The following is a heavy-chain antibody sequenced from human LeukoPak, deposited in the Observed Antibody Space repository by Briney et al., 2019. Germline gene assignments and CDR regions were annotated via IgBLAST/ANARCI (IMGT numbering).Heavy chain of an antibody. CDR1: GGPITSHF. V-gene: IGHV4-59*11. J-gene: IGHJ4*02. CDR3: ARDGPTSTAPFDY. D-gene: IGHD1-26*01. Sequence: SETLSLTCTVSGGPITSHFWSWIRQPPGEGLEWIGNFYHAGNSNLHPSLKSRVTMSIDTSKNQFSLKLRSMTAADTAVYYCARDGPTSTAPFDYWGQGTLVTVSS. CDR2: FYHAGNS.